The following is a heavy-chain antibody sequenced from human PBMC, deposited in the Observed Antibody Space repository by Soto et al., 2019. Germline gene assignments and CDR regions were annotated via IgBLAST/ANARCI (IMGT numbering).Heavy chain of an antibody. D-gene: IGHD4-17*01. J-gene: IGHJ4*02. V-gene: IGHV3-23*01. CDR1: GFTFSSYG. Sequence: GGSLRLSCAASGFTFSSYGMSWVRQAPGKGLEWVSSINGNGGNTYYVDSVKGRFTISRDNAKNSLYLRVNSLRAEDTAVYYCAGDKPYGDSHDYWGQGTLVTVSS. CDR2: INGNGGNT. CDR3: AGDKPYGDSHDY.